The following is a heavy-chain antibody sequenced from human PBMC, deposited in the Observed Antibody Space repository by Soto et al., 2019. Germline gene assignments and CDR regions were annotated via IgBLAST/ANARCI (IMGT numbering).Heavy chain of an antibody. CDR1: GYTFTASY. Sequence: GASVKVSCKASGYTFTASYMRWLRQAPGQGLELMGWINPSGGGTNYAQKFPGRVTMTRDTSISTAYMELSRLRSDDTAVYYCARDVDSSGAGDVWGQRTTVTVSS. CDR3: ARDVDSSGAGDV. CDR2: INPSGGGT. V-gene: IGHV1-2*02. J-gene: IGHJ6*02. D-gene: IGHD3-22*01.